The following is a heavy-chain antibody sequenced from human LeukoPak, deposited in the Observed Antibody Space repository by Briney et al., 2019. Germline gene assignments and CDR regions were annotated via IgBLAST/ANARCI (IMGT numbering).Heavy chain of an antibody. CDR2: IIPIFGTA. Sequence: SVTVSCTASGGTFSSYAISWVRQAPGQGLEWMGRIIPIFGTANYAQKFQGRVTITADESTSTAYMELSSLRSEDTAVYYCARDWSESGIAVADYFDYWGQGTLVTVSS. CDR1: GGTFSSYA. J-gene: IGHJ4*02. D-gene: IGHD6-19*01. CDR3: ARDWSESGIAVADYFDY. V-gene: IGHV1-69*13.